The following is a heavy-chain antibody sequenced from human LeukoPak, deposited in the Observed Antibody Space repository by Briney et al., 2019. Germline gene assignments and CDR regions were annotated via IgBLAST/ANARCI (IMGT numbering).Heavy chain of an antibody. CDR3: ARDMGYDFWSEYYYYGMDV. CDR1: GYTFTGYG. Sequence: ASVKVSCKAPGYTFTGYGISWVRQAPGQGLEWMGWISAYNGNTNYAQKLQGRVTMTTDTSTSTAYMELRSLRSDDTAVYYCARDMGYDFWSEYYYYGMDVWGQGTTVTVSS. D-gene: IGHD3-3*01. CDR2: ISAYNGNT. J-gene: IGHJ6*02. V-gene: IGHV1-18*01.